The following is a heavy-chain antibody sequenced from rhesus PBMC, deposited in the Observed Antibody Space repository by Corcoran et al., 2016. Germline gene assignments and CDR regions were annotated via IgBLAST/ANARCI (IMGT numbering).Heavy chain of an antibody. J-gene: IGHJ4*01. Sequence: QVQLQESGPGVVKPSETLSLTCAVSGGSISDSYRWSWSRQPPGKGLECIGYIYGSRTTTNYNPSLKSRVTLSKDPSKSQFSLKLSSVTAADTAVYYCARSIAAAVFDYWGQGVLVTVSS. CDR2: IYGSRTTT. CDR3: ARSIAAAVFDY. V-gene: IGHV4S10*01. D-gene: IGHD6-25*01. CDR1: GGSISDSYR.